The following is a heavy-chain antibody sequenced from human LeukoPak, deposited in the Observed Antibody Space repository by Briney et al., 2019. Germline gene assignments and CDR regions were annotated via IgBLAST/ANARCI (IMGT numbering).Heavy chain of an antibody. CDR3: ARERYCSSTSCSYFDY. CDR2: ISGSGGST. CDR1: GFTFSSYA. J-gene: IGHJ4*02. D-gene: IGHD2-2*01. V-gene: IGHV3-23*01. Sequence: GGSLRLSCAASGFTFSSYAMSWVRQAPGKGLEWVSAISGSGGSTYYADSVKGRFTISRDNSKNTLYLQMNSLRAEDTAVYYCARERYCSSTSCSYFDYWGQGTLVTVSS.